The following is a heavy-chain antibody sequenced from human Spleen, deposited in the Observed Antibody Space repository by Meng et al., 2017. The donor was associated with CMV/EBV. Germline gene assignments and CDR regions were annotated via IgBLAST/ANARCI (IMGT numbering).Heavy chain of an antibody. Sequence: SGDSVSSNSAAWNWIRQSPSRGLEWLGRAYYRSKWYNDYAVSVKSRITINPDTSKNQFSLQLNSVTPEDTAVYYCARGPYRQYYFDYWGQGTLVTVSS. CDR3: ARGPYRQYYFDY. V-gene: IGHV6-1*01. D-gene: IGHD1-14*01. J-gene: IGHJ4*02. CDR2: AYYRSKWYN. CDR1: GDSVSSNSAA.